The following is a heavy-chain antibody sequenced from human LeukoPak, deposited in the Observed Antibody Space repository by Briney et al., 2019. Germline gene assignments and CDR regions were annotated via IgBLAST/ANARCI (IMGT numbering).Heavy chain of an antibody. D-gene: IGHD3-3*01. V-gene: IGHV3-30*03. Sequence: PGGSLRLSCAASGFTFSSYGMQWVRQAPGKGLEWVAVISHDGTVQHYADPVKGRFTISRDNSKNTLYLQMNSLRAEDTAVYYCAFSNRARKGVTAIFGVVTPVDYWGQGTLVTVSS. CDR2: ISHDGTVQ. CDR3: AFSNRARKGVTAIFGVVTPVDY. CDR1: GFTFSSYG. J-gene: IGHJ4*02.